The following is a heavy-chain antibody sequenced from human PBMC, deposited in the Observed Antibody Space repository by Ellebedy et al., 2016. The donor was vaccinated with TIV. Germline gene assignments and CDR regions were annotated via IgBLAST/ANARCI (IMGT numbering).Heavy chain of an antibody. CDR3: AVGEVDFWSGYYFY. CDR1: GYTFTSYG. Sequence: ASVKVSCXASGYTFTSYGISWVRQAPGQGLEWMGWISAYNGNTNYAQKFQGRVTITADKSTSTAYMELSSLRSEDTAVYYCAVGEVDFWSGYYFYWGQGTLVTVSS. J-gene: IGHJ4*02. V-gene: IGHV1-18*01. D-gene: IGHD3-3*01. CDR2: ISAYNGNT.